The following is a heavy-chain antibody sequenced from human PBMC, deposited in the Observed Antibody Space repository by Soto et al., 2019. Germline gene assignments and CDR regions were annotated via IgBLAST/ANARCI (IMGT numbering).Heavy chain of an antibody. CDR3: ARGVRYFDRLDVPWFDP. D-gene: IGHD3-9*01. CDR1: GGSISSYY. Sequence: SETLSLTCTVSGGSISSYYWSWIRQPPGQGLEWIGYIYYSGSTNYNPSLKSRVTISVDTSKNQCSRKLSSVTAADTAVYYCARGVRYFDRLDVPWFDPWGQGTLVTVSS. CDR2: IYYSGST. V-gene: IGHV4-59*08. J-gene: IGHJ5*02.